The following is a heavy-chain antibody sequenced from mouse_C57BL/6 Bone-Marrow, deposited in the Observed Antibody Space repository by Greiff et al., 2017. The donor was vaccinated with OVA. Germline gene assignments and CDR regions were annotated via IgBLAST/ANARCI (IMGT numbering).Heavy chain of an antibody. D-gene: IGHD2-4*01. J-gene: IGHJ2*01. Sequence: QVQLQQPGAELVRPGASVTLSCKASGYTFTDYEMHWVKQTPVHGLEWIGAIDPETGGTAYNQKFKGKAILTADKSSSTAYMELRSLTSEDSAVYYCTRDDYDEWDWGQGTTLTVSS. CDR1: GYTFTDYE. CDR2: IDPETGGT. V-gene: IGHV1-15*01. CDR3: TRDDYDEWD.